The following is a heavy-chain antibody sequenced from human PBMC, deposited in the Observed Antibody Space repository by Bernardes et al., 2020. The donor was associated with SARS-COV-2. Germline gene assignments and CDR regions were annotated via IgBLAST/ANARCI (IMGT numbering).Heavy chain of an antibody. V-gene: IGHV3-23*01. J-gene: IGHJ4*02. D-gene: IGHD1-1*01. Sequence: GGSLRLSCAASGFTFNRLAMHWVRQAPGKGLEWVSGINGSGISTFNADSVKGRFTVSRDNSKDTLYLQMNSLRAEDTAVYYCAKVHWNTWYRGAFDCWGQGTLVTVSS. CDR3: AKVHWNTWYRGAFDC. CDR2: INGSGIST. CDR1: GFTFNRLA.